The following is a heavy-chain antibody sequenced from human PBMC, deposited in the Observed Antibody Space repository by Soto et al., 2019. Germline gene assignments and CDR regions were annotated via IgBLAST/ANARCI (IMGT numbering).Heavy chain of an antibody. CDR2: ISSSSSYI. D-gene: IGHD1-7*01. Sequence: GGSLRLSCAASGFTFSSYSMNWVRQAPGKGLECVSSISSSSSYIYYADSVKGRFTISRDNAKNSLYLQMNSLRAEDTAVYYCAIEQGERITGTTDFDYWGQGTLVTVSS. CDR1: GFTFSSYS. V-gene: IGHV3-21*01. CDR3: AIEQGERITGTTDFDY. J-gene: IGHJ4*02.